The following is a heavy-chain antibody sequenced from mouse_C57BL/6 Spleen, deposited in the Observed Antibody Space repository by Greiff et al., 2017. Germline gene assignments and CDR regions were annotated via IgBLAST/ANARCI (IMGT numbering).Heavy chain of an antibody. J-gene: IGHJ2*01. D-gene: IGHD4-1*01. CDR3: ARGANWDLYFGD. CDR1: GYTFTDHT. CDR2: IYPRDGST. Sequence: VKVVESDAELVKPGASVKISCKVSGYTFTDHTIHWMKQRPEQGLEWIGYIYPRDGSTKYNEKFKGKATLTADTSSSTAYMQLNSLTSEDSAVYCCARGANWDLYFGDWGQGTTLTVSS. V-gene: IGHV1-78*01.